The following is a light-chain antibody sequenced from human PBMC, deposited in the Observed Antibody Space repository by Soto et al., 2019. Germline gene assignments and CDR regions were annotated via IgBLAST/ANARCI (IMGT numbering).Light chain of an antibody. CDR3: SSYTSSITPYV. Sequence: QSVLTQPASVSGSPGQSITISCTGTITDIGAYNYVSWYQQHPGKAPKLLIYGVSSRPSGVSNRFSGSKSGNAAYLTTSGLQADDEAEYYCSSYTSSITPYVFGTGP. J-gene: IGLJ1*01. CDR2: GVS. CDR1: ITDIGAYNY. V-gene: IGLV2-14*01.